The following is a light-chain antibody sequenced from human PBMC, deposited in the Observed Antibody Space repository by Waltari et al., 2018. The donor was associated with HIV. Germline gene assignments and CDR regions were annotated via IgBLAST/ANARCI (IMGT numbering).Light chain of an antibody. Sequence: IVLTPSPGTLSLSPGERATLSCRADQTISSNNLAWFQQKPGQPPRLLIYGASSRTTGIPDRFSARGAGTDFTLTISRLEPEDFAVYFCQQYDTSPQTFGQGTKVDIK. J-gene: IGKJ1*01. CDR1: QTISSNN. CDR3: QQYDTSPQT. V-gene: IGKV3-20*01. CDR2: GAS.